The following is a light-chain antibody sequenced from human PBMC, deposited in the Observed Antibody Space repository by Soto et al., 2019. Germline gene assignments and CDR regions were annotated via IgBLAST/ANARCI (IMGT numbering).Light chain of an antibody. Sequence: QSVLTQSLSASASLGASVKLTCTLSSGHSSYAIAWHQQQPEKGPRYLMKLNSDGSHSKGDGIPDRFSGSSSGAERYLTISSLQSEDEADYYCQTWVTGMEVFGGGTQLTVL. CDR1: SGHSSYA. CDR2: LNSDGSH. V-gene: IGLV4-69*01. J-gene: IGLJ2*01. CDR3: QTWVTGMEV.